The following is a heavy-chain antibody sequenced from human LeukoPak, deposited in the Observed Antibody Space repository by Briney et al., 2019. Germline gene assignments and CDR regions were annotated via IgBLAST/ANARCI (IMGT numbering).Heavy chain of an antibody. Sequence: PSETLSLTCTVSGGSISSGGYSWSWIRQHPGKGLEWIGYIYYSGSTYYNPSLKSRVTISVDTSKNQFSLKLSSVTAADTAVYYCARATTRTTPIDYWGQGTLVTVSS. CDR1: GGSISSGGYS. CDR3: ARATTRTTPIDY. CDR2: IYYSGST. V-gene: IGHV4-31*03. J-gene: IGHJ4*02. D-gene: IGHD1-1*01.